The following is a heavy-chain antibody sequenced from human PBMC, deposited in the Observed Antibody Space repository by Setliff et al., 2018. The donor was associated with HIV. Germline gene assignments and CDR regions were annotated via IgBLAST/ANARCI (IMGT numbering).Heavy chain of an antibody. Sequence: SETLSLTCHVSGGSISGHYWSWIRQSPEKGLEWLGYMYSSGISNYSPSLKSRLSISVDTSKIQFSLKLTSMTAADTAIYYCARRSPRENYFDYWGQGTLVTVSS. CDR1: GGSISGHY. V-gene: IGHV4-59*11. J-gene: IGHJ4*02. CDR3: ARRSPRENYFDY. CDR2: MYSSGIS.